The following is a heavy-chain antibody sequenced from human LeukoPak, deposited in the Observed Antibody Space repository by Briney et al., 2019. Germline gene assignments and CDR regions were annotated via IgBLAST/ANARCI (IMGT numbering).Heavy chain of an antibody. CDR3: GRRPAVDGPVDN. CDR1: GVSLHRSF. D-gene: IGHD3/OR15-3a*01. Sequence: SETLSLTCVVPGVSLHRSFWTWVRQPPGKGLEWIGRIYSSGTTDYSPSLKSRLTISIDTSKNQFSLRLASMTAADTAVYFCGRRPAVDGPVDNWGQGILVAVS. V-gene: IGHV4-59*01. J-gene: IGHJ4*02. CDR2: IYSSGTT.